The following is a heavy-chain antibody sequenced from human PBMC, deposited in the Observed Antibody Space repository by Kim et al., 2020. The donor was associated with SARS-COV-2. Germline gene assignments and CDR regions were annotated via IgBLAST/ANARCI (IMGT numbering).Heavy chain of an antibody. CDR1: GFSVSSNY. J-gene: IGHJ6*02. CDR3: GRDGDSSGWYYYGMDV. Sequence: GGSLRLSCAASGFSVSSNYMSWVRQAPGKGLEWVSVIYSGGSTYYAGSAKGRFTISRDNSKNTLYLQLNSLRAEDTAVYYCGRDGDSSGWYYYGMDVWGQGTTVTVSS. V-gene: IGHV3-53*01. CDR2: IYSGGST. D-gene: IGHD6-19*01.